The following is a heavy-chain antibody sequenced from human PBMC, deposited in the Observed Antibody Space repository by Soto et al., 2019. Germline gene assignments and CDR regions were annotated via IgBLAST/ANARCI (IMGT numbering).Heavy chain of an antibody. CDR1: RFTFSDFA. CDR3: AKDAVPYNGKWDWFDS. Sequence: DVQLLESGGGLVQPGGSLTLSCAASRFTFSDFAMSWVRQAPGKGLEWVSSIGGTGTDTHYADSVKGRFTISRDNSRNTLYLQIDSLRDEDTAVYYCAKDAVPYNGKWDWFDSWGQGTLVIVSS. V-gene: IGHV3-23*01. J-gene: IGHJ5*01. D-gene: IGHD1-20*01. CDR2: IGGTGTDT.